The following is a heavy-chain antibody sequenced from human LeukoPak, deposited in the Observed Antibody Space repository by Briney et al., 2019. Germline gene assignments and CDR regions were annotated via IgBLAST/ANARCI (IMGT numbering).Heavy chain of an antibody. J-gene: IGHJ4*02. CDR3: ATLGHYDILTGYYNVLDY. V-gene: IGHV1-69*06. Sequence: SVKVSCKASGGTFSSYAISWVRQAPGQGLEWMGGIIPIFGTANYAQKFQGRVTITADKSTSTAYMELSSLRSEDTAVYYCATLGHYDILTGYYNVLDYWGQGTLVTVSS. D-gene: IGHD3-9*01. CDR1: GGTFSSYA. CDR2: IIPIFGTA.